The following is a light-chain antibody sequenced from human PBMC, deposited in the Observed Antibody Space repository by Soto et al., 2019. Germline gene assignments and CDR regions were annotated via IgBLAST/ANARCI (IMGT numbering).Light chain of an antibody. CDR3: QQYNSAWT. V-gene: IGKV1-5*01. J-gene: IGKJ1*01. CDR1: QSISSW. CDR2: DAS. Sequence: DIQMTQSPSTLSASVGDRVTITCRASQSISSWLAWYQQKPGKAPKLLIYDASSLESGVPSRFSGSGSGTEFTLTNSSLQPDDFATYYCQQYNSAWTFGQVTKVEIK.